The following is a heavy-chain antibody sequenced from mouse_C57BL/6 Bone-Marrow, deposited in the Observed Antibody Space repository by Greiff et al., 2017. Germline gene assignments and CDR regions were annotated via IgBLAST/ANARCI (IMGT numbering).Heavy chain of an antibody. J-gene: IGHJ2*01. CDR3: ACPFIPPCSYFDY. V-gene: IGHV1-19*01. D-gene: IGHD1-1*01. CDR2: INPYNGGT. CDR1: GYTFTDYY. Sequence: EVQLQQSGPVLVKPGASVKMSCKASGYTFTDYYMNWVKQSHGKSLEWIGVINPYNGGTSYNQKFKGKATLTVDKSSSTAYMELNSLTSEDSAVYYCACPFIPPCSYFDYWGQGTTLTVSS.